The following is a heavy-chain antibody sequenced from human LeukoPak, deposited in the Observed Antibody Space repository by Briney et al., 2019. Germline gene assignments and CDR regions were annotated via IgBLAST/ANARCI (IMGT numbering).Heavy chain of an antibody. J-gene: IGHJ3*02. V-gene: IGHV3-21*01. CDR1: GFTLSSYS. D-gene: IGHD2-2*01. CDR3: ARASSTSTAFDI. Sequence: GGSLRLSCAASGFTLSSYSMTWGRQTPGKGLEWVSSISSSSSYIYDADSVKGRFPISRVNAKNSLYLQMNSLRAEDTAVYYCARASSTSTAFDIWGQGTMVTVSS. CDR2: ISSSSSYI.